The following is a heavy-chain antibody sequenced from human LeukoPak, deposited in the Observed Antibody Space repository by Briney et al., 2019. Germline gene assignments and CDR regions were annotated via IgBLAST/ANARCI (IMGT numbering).Heavy chain of an antibody. CDR3: ARDHGSSWLYWYFDL. J-gene: IGHJ2*01. V-gene: IGHV1-18*01. Sequence: ASVTVSCTASGYTFTSYGISWVRQAPGQGLEWMGWISAYNGNTNYAQKLQGRVTMTTDTSTSTAYMELRSLRSDDTAVYYCARDHGSSWLYWYFDLWGRGTLVTVSS. CDR2: ISAYNGNT. D-gene: IGHD6-13*01. CDR1: GYTFTSYG.